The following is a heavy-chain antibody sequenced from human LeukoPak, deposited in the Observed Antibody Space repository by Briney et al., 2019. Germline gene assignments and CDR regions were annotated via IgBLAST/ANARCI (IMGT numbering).Heavy chain of an antibody. J-gene: IGHJ4*02. V-gene: IGHV3-30*02. CDR3: ARDLSGIAGYTYGRGIDY. CDR2: IRYDRSNK. CDR1: GFTFSSYG. D-gene: IGHD5-18*01. Sequence: SGGSLRLSCAASGFTFSSYGMHWVRQAPGKGLEWVAFIRYDRSNKYYADSVKGRFTISRDNSKNTLYLQMNSLRAEDTAVYYCARDLSGIAGYTYGRGIDYWGQGTLVTVSS.